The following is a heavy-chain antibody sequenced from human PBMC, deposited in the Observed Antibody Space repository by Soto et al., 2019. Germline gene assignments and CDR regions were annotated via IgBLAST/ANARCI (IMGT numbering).Heavy chain of an antibody. D-gene: IGHD2-21*02. J-gene: IGHJ5*02. CDR2: IYYSGST. CDR1: GGSISSGDYY. CDR3: AEAVVVTAGNWLDP. V-gene: IGHV4-30-4*01. Sequence: SETLSLTCAVSGGSISSGDYYWSWIRQPPGKGLEWIGYIYYSGSTYYNPSLKSRVTISVDTSKNQFSLKLSSVTAADTAVYYCAEAVVVTAGNWLDPWGQGTLVTVSS.